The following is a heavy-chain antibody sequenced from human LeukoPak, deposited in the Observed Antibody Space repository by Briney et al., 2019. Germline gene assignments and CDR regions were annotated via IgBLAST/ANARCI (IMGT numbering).Heavy chain of an antibody. D-gene: IGHD6-6*01. CDR1: GYSFTSYW. CDR3: ARRTPEYTNRWYFDL. Sequence: GESLKISCKGSGYSFTSYWIGWVRQMPGKSLEWMGIIYPGDSDTRYRPSFQGQVTISADKSISTAYLQWSSLKASDTAMYYCARRTPEYTNRWYFDLWGRGTLVTVSS. J-gene: IGHJ2*01. V-gene: IGHV5-51*01. CDR2: IYPGDSDT.